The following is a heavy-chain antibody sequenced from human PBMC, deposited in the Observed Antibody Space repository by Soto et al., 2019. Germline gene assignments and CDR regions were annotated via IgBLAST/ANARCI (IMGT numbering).Heavy chain of an antibody. J-gene: IGHJ4*02. CDR3: AREGCTTSSCRYFDW. D-gene: IGHD2-2*01. CDR2: ISGSGGST. Sequence: EVQLLESGGGLVQPGGSLRLSCAASGFTFSSYAMSWVRQAPGKGLEWVSAISGSGGSTYYADSVKGRFTISRDNSRNTLDLQMNSLRVEDTAVYYCAREGCTTSSCRYFDWWGQGTLVTVSA. V-gene: IGHV3-23*01. CDR1: GFTFSSYA.